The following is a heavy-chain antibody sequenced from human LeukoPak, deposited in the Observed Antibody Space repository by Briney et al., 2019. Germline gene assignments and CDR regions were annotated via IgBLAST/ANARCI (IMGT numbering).Heavy chain of an antibody. D-gene: IGHD3-3*01. Sequence: GGSLRLSRAASGFTFSSYAMSWVRQAPGKGLEWVSAISGSGGSTYYADSVKGRFTISRDNSKNTLYLQMNSLRAEDTAVYYCAKDSDFWSGYYTGLFDYWGQGTLVAVSS. J-gene: IGHJ4*02. V-gene: IGHV3-23*01. CDR2: ISGSGGST. CDR1: GFTFSSYA. CDR3: AKDSDFWSGYYTGLFDY.